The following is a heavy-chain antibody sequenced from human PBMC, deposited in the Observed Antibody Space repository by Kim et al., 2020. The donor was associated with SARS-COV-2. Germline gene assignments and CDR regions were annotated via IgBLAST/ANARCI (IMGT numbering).Heavy chain of an antibody. CDR1: GGSFSGYY. CDR2: INHSGST. V-gene: IGHV4-34*01. Sequence: SETLSLTCAVYGGSFSGYYWSWIRQPPGKGLEWIGEINHSGSTNYNPSLKSRVTISVDTSKNQFSLKLSSVTAADTAVYYCARDMGLGSSPDTDYWGQGTLVTVSS. D-gene: IGHD1-26*01. CDR3: ARDMGLGSSPDTDY. J-gene: IGHJ4*02.